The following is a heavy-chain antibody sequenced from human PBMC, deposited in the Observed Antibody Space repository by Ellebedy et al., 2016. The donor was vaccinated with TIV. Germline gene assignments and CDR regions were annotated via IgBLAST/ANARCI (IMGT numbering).Heavy chain of an antibody. Sequence: ASVKVFCXSPGYTFTRYFIHWVRQAPGQGLEWMGIINPSRGSTNYAPKFQGRVTMTRDTSTRTVYLEVTSLKSEDTAVYYCARDGAPLPPIGDNGNWFDPWGQGSLITVSS. CDR2: INPSRGST. J-gene: IGHJ5*02. V-gene: IGHV1-46*01. D-gene: IGHD4-17*01. CDR3: ARDGAPLPPIGDNGNWFDP. CDR1: GYTFTRYF.